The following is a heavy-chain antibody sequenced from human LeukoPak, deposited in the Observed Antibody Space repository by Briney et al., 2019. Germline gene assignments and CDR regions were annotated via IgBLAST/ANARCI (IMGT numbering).Heavy chain of an antibody. CDR2: VNPSGGTT. J-gene: IGHJ6*02. D-gene: IGHD1-26*01. CDR3: ARDRGGVGATFLGYGMDV. V-gene: IGHV1-46*01. Sequence: GASVKVSCKASGYTFTSYYLHWMRQAPGQGLEWMGIVNPSGGTTNYAQKFQGRVTLTRDTSTSTVYMVLSSLSSEDTAVYYCARDRGGVGATFLGYGMDVWGQGATVTVSS. CDR1: GYTFTSYY.